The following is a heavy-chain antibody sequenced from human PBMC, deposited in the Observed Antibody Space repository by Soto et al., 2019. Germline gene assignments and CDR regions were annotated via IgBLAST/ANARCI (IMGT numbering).Heavy chain of an antibody. CDR3: AREVVATMGGWYSKSGVYFDY. D-gene: IGHD5-12*01. J-gene: IGHJ4*02. CDR2: INHSGST. V-gene: IGHV4-34*01. Sequence: PSETLSLTCAVYGGSFSGYYWSWIRQPPGKGLEWIGEINHSGSTNYNPSLKSRVTISVDTSKNQFSLKLSSVTAADTAVYYCAREVVATMGGWYSKSGVYFDYWGQGTLVTVSS. CDR1: GGSFSGYY.